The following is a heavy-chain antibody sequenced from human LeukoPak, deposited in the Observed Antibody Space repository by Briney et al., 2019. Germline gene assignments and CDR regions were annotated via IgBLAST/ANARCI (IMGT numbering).Heavy chain of an antibody. Sequence: SETLSLTCSVSGGSISSSSYYWDWIRQPPGKRLEWIGNIYYSGSTDYNPSLKTRVTMSVGTSSNRFSLQVNSVTAADTAVYYCARHVAYGPLEIWGQGTMVTVSS. CDR1: GGSISSSSYY. D-gene: IGHD3-10*01. CDR2: IYYSGST. CDR3: ARHVAYGPLEI. V-gene: IGHV4-39*01. J-gene: IGHJ3*02.